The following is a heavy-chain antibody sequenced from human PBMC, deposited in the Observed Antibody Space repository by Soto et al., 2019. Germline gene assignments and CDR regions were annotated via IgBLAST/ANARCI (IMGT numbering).Heavy chain of an antibody. D-gene: IGHD3-22*01. V-gene: IGHV1-69*06. CDR3: ARALTYYYGSSGYDLDY. CDR1: GGTFSSYA. Sequence: QVQLVQSGAEVKKPGASVKVSCKASGGTFSSYAISWVRQAPGQGLEWMGGIIPIFGTANYAQKFEGRVTITADKSTRTAYMELSSLGSEDTAVYYCARALTYYYGSSGYDLDYWGQGTLVTVSS. J-gene: IGHJ4*02. CDR2: IIPIFGTA.